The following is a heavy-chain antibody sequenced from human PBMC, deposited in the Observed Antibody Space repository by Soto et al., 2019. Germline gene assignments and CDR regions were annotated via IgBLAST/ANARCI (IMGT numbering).Heavy chain of an antibody. V-gene: IGHV3-9*01. D-gene: IGHD3-3*01. Sequence: GRSLRLSCAATGFTFVDYAMHWVRHAPGKGLEWVSAIGGNSGRIGYGDTVRGRFTFYGDNAKNTLSLQMNSLRAEDTALYYCAKVDTIVGVAPPWAFDIWGQGTMVTVSS. J-gene: IGHJ3*02. CDR3: AKVDTIVGVAPPWAFDI. CDR1: GFTFVDYA. CDR2: IGGNSGRI.